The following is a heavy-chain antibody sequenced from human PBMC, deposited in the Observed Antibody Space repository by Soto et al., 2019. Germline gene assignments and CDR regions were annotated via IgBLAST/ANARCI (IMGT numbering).Heavy chain of an antibody. CDR3: AKDGTLYDSRGYYDLY. D-gene: IGHD3-22*01. Sequence: QVQLVKSGAEVTKPGSSVQVSCQASGGTFSRYAISWVRQAPGQGLEWMGGIIPLFGKANYAQKFQGRVTITADDSTSTDYMELSSLRSEDTAVYYCAKDGTLYDSRGYYDLYWGQGTLVTVSS. J-gene: IGHJ4*02. V-gene: IGHV1-69*01. CDR1: GGTFSRYA. CDR2: IIPLFGKA.